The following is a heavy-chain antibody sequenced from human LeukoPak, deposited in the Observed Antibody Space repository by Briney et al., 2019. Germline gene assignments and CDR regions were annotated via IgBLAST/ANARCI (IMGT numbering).Heavy chain of an antibody. CDR1: GGSFSGYY. CDR3: ARGPVRIVARRPRDYYMDV. V-gene: IGHV4-34*01. CDR2: INHSGST. D-gene: IGHD6-6*01. Sequence: PSETLSLTCAVYGGSFSGYYWSWIRQPPGKGLEWIGEINHSGSTNYNPSLKSRVTISVDTSKNQFSLRLSSVTAADTAVYYCARGPVRIVARRPRDYYMDVWGKGTTVTVSS. J-gene: IGHJ6*03.